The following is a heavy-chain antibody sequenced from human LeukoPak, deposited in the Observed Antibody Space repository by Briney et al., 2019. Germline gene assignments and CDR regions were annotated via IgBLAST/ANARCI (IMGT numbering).Heavy chain of an antibody. CDR2: INPNSGDT. CDR3: AKDFSYGDYSDY. CDR1: GYTFTGYY. Sequence: ASVTVSCKASGYTFTGYYIYWVRQAPGQGLEWMGRINPNSGDTNYAQKFQGRVTMTRDTSISTAYMELSRLRSDDTAVYYCAKDFSYGDYSDYWGQGTLVTVSS. V-gene: IGHV1-2*06. D-gene: IGHD4-17*01. J-gene: IGHJ4*02.